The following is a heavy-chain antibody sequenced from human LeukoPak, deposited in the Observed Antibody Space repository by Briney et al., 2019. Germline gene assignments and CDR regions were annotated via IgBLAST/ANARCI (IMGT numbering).Heavy chain of an antibody. CDR3: ARDLYYDYVWGSYRPPARYYYYGMDV. D-gene: IGHD3-16*02. J-gene: IGHJ6*02. Sequence: SVKVSCKASGGTFSSYAISWVRQAPGQGLEWMGGIIPIFGTANYAQKFQGRVTITADESTSTAYMELSSLRSEDTAVYYCARDLYYDYVWGSYRPPARYYYYGMDVWGQGTTVTVSS. CDR1: GGTFSSYA. CDR2: IIPIFGTA. V-gene: IGHV1-69*13.